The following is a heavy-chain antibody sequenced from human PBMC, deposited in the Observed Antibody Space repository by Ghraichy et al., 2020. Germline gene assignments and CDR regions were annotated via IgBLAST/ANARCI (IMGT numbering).Heavy chain of an antibody. CDR1: GASIRSPDYF. CDR2: AFYSGTD. Sequence: LSLTCTVSGASIRSPDYFWGWVRQPAGKGLEWVGSAFYSGTDYYNPSLKSRVAVSVDTSKNQFSLKLTSVTAADSGLYFCTRHSSGTLQWYYRGVDVWGQGTTVIVSS. V-gene: IGHV4-39*01. J-gene: IGHJ6*02. CDR3: TRHSSGTLQWYYRGVDV. D-gene: IGHD6-19*01.